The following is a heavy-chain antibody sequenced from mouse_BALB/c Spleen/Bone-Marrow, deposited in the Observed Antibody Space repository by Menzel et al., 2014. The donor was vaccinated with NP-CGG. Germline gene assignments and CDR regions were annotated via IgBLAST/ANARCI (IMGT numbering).Heavy chain of an antibody. CDR1: GYTFTSYW. CDR3: ARERYDYDWKDY. Sequence: VQLQQSGAELVKPGASVKLSCKASGYTFTSYWMHWVKQRPGQGLEWIGEINPSNGRTNYNEKFKSKATLTVDKSSSTAYMQLSSRTSEDYAVYYCARERYDYDWKDYWGQGATLTVSS. J-gene: IGHJ2*01. D-gene: IGHD2-4*01. CDR2: INPSNGRT. V-gene: IGHV1S81*02.